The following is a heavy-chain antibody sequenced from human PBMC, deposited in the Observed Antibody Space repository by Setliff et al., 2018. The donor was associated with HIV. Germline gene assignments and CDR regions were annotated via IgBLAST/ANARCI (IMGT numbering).Heavy chain of an antibody. J-gene: IGHJ4*02. V-gene: IGHV4-30-4*01. CDR3: ARVPFGSGSYYFDF. CDR2: IYYSGDT. CDR1: GASVNSDDYY. Sequence: PSETLSLTCTVSGASVNSDDYYWSWLRQTPGKGREWIGYIYYSGDTYYNATLQSRATILLDTSKNQFFLTLTSVTAADTAVYFCARVPFGSGSYYFDFWGQETLVTVSS. D-gene: IGHD3-10*01.